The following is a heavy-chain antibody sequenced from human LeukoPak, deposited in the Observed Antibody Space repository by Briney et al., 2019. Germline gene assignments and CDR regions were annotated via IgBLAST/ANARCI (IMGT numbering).Heavy chain of an antibody. CDR2: IYYSGST. D-gene: IGHD3-10*01. J-gene: IGHJ4*02. CDR3: ARDQFGGSGSYFLFDY. Sequence: SETLSLTCTVSGGPISSGGYYWSWIRQHPGKGLEWIGYIYYSGSTYYNPSLKSRVTISVDTSKNQFSLKLSSVTAADTAVYYCARDQFGGSGSYFLFDYWGQGTLVTVSS. V-gene: IGHV4-31*03. CDR1: GGPISSGGYY.